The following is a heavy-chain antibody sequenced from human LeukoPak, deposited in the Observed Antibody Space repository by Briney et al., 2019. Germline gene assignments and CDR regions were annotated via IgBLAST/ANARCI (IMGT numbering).Heavy chain of an antibody. J-gene: IGHJ4*02. V-gene: IGHV5-51*01. D-gene: IGHD1-1*01. CDR2: IYPDDSDT. CDR3: ARRDTTYFDY. Sequence: GESLKISCKGSAYKFSNYWIAWVRQMPGEDLECMGIIYPDDSDTRYSPSFQGQVTISADKSINTAYLQWTSLKASDTAIYYCARRDTTYFDYWGQGSLVTVSS. CDR1: AYKFSNYW.